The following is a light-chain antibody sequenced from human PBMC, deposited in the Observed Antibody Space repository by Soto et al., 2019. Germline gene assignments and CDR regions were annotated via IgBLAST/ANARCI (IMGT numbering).Light chain of an antibody. J-gene: IGKJ5*01. CDR3: QQYNNWPPI. CDR2: GAS. V-gene: IGKV3-15*01. Sequence: EIVLTQSPATLSLSPGEIATLSCRASQSVSSNLAWYQQKPGQAPRLLIYGASTRATGIPARFSGSGSGTEFTLTISSLQSEDFAVYYCQQYNNWPPIFGQGTRLEIK. CDR1: QSVSSN.